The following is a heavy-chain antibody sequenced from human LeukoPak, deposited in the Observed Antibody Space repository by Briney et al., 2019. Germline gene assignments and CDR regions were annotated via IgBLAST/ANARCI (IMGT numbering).Heavy chain of an antibody. V-gene: IGHV4-34*01. CDR2: IYHSGST. CDR3: ARGPQLPRI. Sequence: PSETLSLTCAVYGGSFSGYYWSWIRQPPGKGLEWIGYIYHSGSTYYNPSLKSRVTISVDRSKNQFSLKLSSVTAADTAVYYCARGPQLPRIWGQGTLVTVSS. D-gene: IGHD2-2*01. J-gene: IGHJ4*02. CDR1: GGSFSGYY.